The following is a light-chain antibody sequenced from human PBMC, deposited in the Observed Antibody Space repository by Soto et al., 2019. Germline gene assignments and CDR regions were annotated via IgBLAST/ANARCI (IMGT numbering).Light chain of an antibody. V-gene: IGKV3-11*01. Sequence: EFVLTQSPATLSLSRGERTTRSCRASQSVSSYLAWYQQKPGQAPRLLIYDASNRATGIPARFSGTGSGTDFTFTVSSLEPEDFAVYYCQQRSNWPPTFGQGTRLEIK. CDR3: QQRSNWPPT. J-gene: IGKJ5*01. CDR1: QSVSSY. CDR2: DAS.